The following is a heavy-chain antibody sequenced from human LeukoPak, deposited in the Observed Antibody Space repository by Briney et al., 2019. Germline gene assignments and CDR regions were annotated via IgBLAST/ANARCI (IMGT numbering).Heavy chain of an antibody. V-gene: IGHV1-24*01. CDR2: FDPEDGET. CDR1: GYTFTDYY. CDR3: ATTDLGSGSPHY. Sequence: ASVKVSCKASGYTFTDYYIYWVRQAPGKGLEWMGGFDPEDGETIYAQKFQGRVTMTEDTSTDTAYMELSSLRSEDTAVYYCATTDLGSGSPHYWGQGTLVTVSS. J-gene: IGHJ4*02. D-gene: IGHD3-10*01.